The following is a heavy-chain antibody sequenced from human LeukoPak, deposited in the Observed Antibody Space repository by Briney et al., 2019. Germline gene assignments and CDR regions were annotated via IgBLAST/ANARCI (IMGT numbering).Heavy chain of an antibody. V-gene: IGHV6-1*01. CDR1: GDSVSSDSVA. CDR2: TYYRSKWYY. D-gene: IGHD5-24*01. CDR3: SRGWLQQGFDY. J-gene: IGHJ4*02. Sequence: SQTPSLTCGISGDSVSSDSVAWNWIRQSPSRGLEWLGRTYYRSKWYYDYAVSVKSRISINPDTSKNQFSLQLNSVTPEDTAVYYCSRGWLQQGFDYWGQGTLVTVSS.